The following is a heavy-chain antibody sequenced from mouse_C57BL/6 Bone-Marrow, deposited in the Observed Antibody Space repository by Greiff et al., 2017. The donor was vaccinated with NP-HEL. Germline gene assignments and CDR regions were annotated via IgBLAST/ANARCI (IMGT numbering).Heavy chain of an antibody. J-gene: IGHJ3*01. V-gene: IGHV5-12*01. Sequence: EVKLVESGGGLVQPGGSLKLSCAASGFTFSDYYMYWVRQTPEKRLEWVAYISNGGGSTYYPDTVKGRFTLSRDNAKNTQYLQMSRLKSEDTAMYYCARHSTMVTTGFAYWGQGTLVTVSA. CDR1: GFTFSDYY. CDR3: ARHSTMVTTGFAY. CDR2: ISNGGGST. D-gene: IGHD2-2*01.